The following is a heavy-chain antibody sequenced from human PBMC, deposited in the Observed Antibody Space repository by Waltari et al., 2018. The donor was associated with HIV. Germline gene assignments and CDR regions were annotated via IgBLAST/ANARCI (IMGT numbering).Heavy chain of an antibody. CDR3: AKGASGWSPGY. Sequence: QVQLVESGGGLVHPGRALKLSCAASGYTFSCYGMHWVRQAPGMGLGWVAVISYYGDNKYYADSVKGRFTISRDNSKNTLYLQMNSLRVEDTAVYYCAKGASGWSPGYWGQGTLVTVSS. CDR1: GYTFSCYG. D-gene: IGHD6-19*01. V-gene: IGHV3-30*18. J-gene: IGHJ4*02. CDR2: ISYYGDNK.